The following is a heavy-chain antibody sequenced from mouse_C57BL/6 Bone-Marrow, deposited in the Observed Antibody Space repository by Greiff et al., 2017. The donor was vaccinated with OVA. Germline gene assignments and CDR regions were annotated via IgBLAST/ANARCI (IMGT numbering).Heavy chain of an antibody. CDR3: ARPGGEGYYAMDY. CDR2: IDPSDSYT. CDR1: GYTFTSYW. V-gene: IGHV1-69*01. J-gene: IGHJ4*01. Sequence: QVQLQQSGAELVMPGASVKLSCKASGYTFTSYWMHWVKQRPGQGLEWIGEIDPSDSYTNYNQKFKGKSTLTVDKSSSTAYMQLSSLTSEDSAVYYCARPGGEGYYAMDYWGQGTSVTVSS.